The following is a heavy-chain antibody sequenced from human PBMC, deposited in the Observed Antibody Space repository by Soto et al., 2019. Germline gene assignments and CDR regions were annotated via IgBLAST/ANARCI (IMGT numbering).Heavy chain of an antibody. CDR2: ISWNSGSI. J-gene: IGHJ6*02. V-gene: IGHV3-9*01. D-gene: IGHD3-3*01. CDR3: AKDKTSSLFGVVIIGNGMDV. CDR1: GFTFDDYA. Sequence: EVQLVESGGGLVQPGRSLRLSCAASGFTFDDYAMHWVRQAPGKGLEWVSGISWNSGSIGYADSVKGRFTISRDNAKNSLYLQMNSLRAEDTALYYCAKDKTSSLFGVVIIGNGMDVWGQGTTVTVSS.